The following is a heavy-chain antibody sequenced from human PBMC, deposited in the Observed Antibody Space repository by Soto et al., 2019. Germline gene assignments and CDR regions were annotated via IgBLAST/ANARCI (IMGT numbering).Heavy chain of an antibody. V-gene: IGHV1-69*06. Sequence: ASVKVSCKASGGTFSSYAISWVRQAPGQGLEWMGGIIPIFGTANYAQKFQGRVTITADKSTSTAYMELSSLRSEDTAVYYCASLVHCSGGSCYLSWFDPWGQGTLVTVSS. CDR1: GGTFSSYA. CDR2: IIPIFGTA. J-gene: IGHJ5*02. D-gene: IGHD2-15*01. CDR3: ASLVHCSGGSCYLSWFDP.